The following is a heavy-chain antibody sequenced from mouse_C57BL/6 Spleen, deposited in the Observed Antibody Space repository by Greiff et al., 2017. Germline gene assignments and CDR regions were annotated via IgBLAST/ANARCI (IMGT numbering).Heavy chain of an antibody. CDR1: GYTFTSYW. CDR2: IYPGSGST. J-gene: IGHJ1*03. V-gene: IGHV1-55*01. Sequence: QVQLQQPGAELVKPGASVKMSCKASGYTFTSYWITWVKQRPGQGLEWIGDIYPGSGSTNYNEKFKSKAPLTVDTSSSTAYMQLSSLTSEDSAVYYCARYYDYDGGYFDVWGTGTTVTVSS. D-gene: IGHD2-4*01. CDR3: ARYYDYDGGYFDV.